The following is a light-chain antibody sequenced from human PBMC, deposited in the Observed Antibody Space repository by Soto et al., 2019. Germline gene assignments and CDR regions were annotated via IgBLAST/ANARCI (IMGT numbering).Light chain of an antibody. CDR2: GNS. CDR1: SSNIGAGYV. V-gene: IGLV1-40*01. Sequence: QSVLTQPPSVSGAPGQRVTISCTGSSSNIGAGYVVHWYQQLPGTAPKLLIYGNSNRPSGVPDRFSGSKSGTSASLAITGLQAEDEADYYCQSYDSSLSALYVFGTGTKLTVL. J-gene: IGLJ1*01. CDR3: QSYDSSLSALYV.